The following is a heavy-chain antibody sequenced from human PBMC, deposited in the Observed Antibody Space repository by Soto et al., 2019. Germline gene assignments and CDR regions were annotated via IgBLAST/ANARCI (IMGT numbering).Heavy chain of an antibody. CDR2: ISYDGSNK. V-gene: IGHV3-30*03. CDR3: VGGQYYFDY. Sequence: QVQLVESGGGVVQPGRSLRLSCAASGFPFSSYGMHWVSEAPGKGLEWVAVISYDGSNKYYADSVKGRFTIPRDNSASTLYLQMNSLRPEDTALYYCVGGQYYFDYRGQGTLVTVSP. D-gene: IGHD3-10*01. J-gene: IGHJ4*02. CDR1: GFPFSSYG.